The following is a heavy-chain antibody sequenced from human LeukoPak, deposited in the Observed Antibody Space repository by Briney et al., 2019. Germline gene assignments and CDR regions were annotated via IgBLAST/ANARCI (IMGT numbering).Heavy chain of an antibody. CDR1: GFTFSSYA. CDR3: ARLSSGWHHAFDI. CDR2: ISYDGSNK. D-gene: IGHD6-19*01. Sequence: SGGSLRLSCAASGFTFSSYAIHWVRQAPGKGLEWVALISYDGSNKYYADSLKGRFTISRDNSKNTLYLQMNSLRAEDTAVYYCARLSSGWHHAFDIWGQGTMVTVSS. J-gene: IGHJ3*02. V-gene: IGHV3-30-3*01.